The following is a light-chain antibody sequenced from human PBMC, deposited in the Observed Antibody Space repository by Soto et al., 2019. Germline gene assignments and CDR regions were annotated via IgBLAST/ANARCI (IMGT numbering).Light chain of an antibody. CDR2: VNSDGSH. J-gene: IGLJ2*01. CDR1: SGHSNYA. CDR3: QTWGTGTLL. V-gene: IGLV4-69*01. Sequence: QSVLTQSPSASASLGASVKLTCTLSSGHSNYAIAWHQLQPEKGPRYLMKVNSDGSHRKGDGIPDRFSGSSSGAERYLTISSLQSEDEADYYCQTWGTGTLLFCGGTKVTVL.